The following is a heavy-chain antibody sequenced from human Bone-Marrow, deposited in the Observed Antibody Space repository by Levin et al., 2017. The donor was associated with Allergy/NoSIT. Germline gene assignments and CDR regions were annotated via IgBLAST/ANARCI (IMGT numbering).Heavy chain of an antibody. CDR2: ISFDGGKK. D-gene: IGHD3-16*01. V-gene: IGHV3-30*18. J-gene: IGHJ4*02. CDR1: GFTFNNYG. Sequence: LSLTCAASGFTFNNYGMHWFRQSPGKGLEWVAVISFDGGKKYYGDSVQGRFTISRDNSKNTLSLQMNSLRADDTAVYYCAKDRRRGYAYVTTLSWSHSFDSWGQGVLVTVSS. CDR3: AKDRRRGYAYVTTLSWSHSFDS.